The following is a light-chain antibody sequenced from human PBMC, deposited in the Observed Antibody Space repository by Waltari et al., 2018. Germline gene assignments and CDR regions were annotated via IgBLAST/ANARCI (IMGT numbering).Light chain of an antibody. CDR1: SGAFGASTM. CDR2: DAS. Sequence: QSALTQPRSVSGSPGPAVPTSCPGTSGAFGASTMVPWYQEQPGNAPRLTIYDASERPTGVPDRFSASKSGNTASLTISGLQAEDEGSYHCCSRAGSSVVFGGGTKLTVL. V-gene: IGLV2-11*01. CDR3: CSRAGSSVV. J-gene: IGLJ2*01.